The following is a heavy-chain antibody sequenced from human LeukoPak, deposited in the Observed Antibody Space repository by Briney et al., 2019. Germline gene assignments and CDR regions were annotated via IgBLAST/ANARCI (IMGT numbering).Heavy chain of an antibody. J-gene: IGHJ4*02. CDR1: GGSISSYY. Sequence: SETLSLTCTVSGGSISSYYWSWIRQPPGKGLEWIGYIYYSGSTNYNPSLKSRVTISVDTSKNQFSLKLSSVTAADTAVYYCARFTVTTLLFDYWGQGTLVTVSS. D-gene: IGHD4-17*01. CDR2: IYYSGST. CDR3: ARFTVTTLLFDY. V-gene: IGHV4-59*01.